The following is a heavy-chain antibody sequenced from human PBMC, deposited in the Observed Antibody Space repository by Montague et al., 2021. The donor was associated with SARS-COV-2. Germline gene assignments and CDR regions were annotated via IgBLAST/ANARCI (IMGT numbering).Heavy chain of an antibody. Sequence: SLRLSCAASGFNFGSHAVHWVRQAPGKGLEWVAVISYDGTNRHYADSVKGRFTIPRDNSNNTLYLQMSSLRVEDTAIYYCAKGGATIFWGFDRWGQGALVAVSS. CDR1: GFNFGSHA. CDR3: AKGGATIFWGFDR. V-gene: IGHV3-30-3*01. J-gene: IGHJ4*02. D-gene: IGHD3-9*01. CDR2: ISYDGTNR.